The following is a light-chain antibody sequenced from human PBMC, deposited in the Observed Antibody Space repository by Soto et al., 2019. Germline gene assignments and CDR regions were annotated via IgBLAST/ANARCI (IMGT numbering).Light chain of an antibody. Sequence: ELVLTQSPGTLSLSPGERATLSCRASQSVSSSYLAWYQQKPGQAPRLLIYGASSRATGIPDRFSGSGSGTDSTLTISRLEPEDFAVYYCQQYGSSPPITFGGGTKVDTK. CDR1: QSVSSSY. CDR2: GAS. J-gene: IGKJ4*01. CDR3: QQYGSSPPIT. V-gene: IGKV3-20*01.